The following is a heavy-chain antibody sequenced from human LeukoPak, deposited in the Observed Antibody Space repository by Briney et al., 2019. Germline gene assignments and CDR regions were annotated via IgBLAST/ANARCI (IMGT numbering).Heavy chain of an antibody. J-gene: IGHJ4*02. CDR2: ISGSGGST. Sequence: GGSRRFSCAALGFTFSSYAMSWFRQPPGKGLEWASAISGSGGSTYYADSVKGRFTISRDNSKNTLYLQMNSLRAEDTAVYYCARGAGYNYPYYFDYWGQGTLVTVSS. CDR3: ARGAGYNYPYYFDY. V-gene: IGHV3-23*01. D-gene: IGHD5-24*01. CDR1: GFTFSSYA.